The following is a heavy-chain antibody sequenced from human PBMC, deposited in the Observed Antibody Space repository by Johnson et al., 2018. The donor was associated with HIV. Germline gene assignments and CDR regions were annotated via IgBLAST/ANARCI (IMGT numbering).Heavy chain of an antibody. CDR2: IYSGGST. D-gene: IGHD2-21*02. Sequence: VQLVESGGGLVKPGGSLRLSCAASGFTFSHAWMSWVRQATGKGLEWVSVIYSGGSTYYADSVKGRFTISRDNSKNTLYLQMNSLRAEDTAVYYCARDHRAYCGGDCYSDAFDIWGQGTMVTVSS. CDR3: ARDHRAYCGGDCYSDAFDI. V-gene: IGHV3-66*01. J-gene: IGHJ3*02. CDR1: GFTFSHAW.